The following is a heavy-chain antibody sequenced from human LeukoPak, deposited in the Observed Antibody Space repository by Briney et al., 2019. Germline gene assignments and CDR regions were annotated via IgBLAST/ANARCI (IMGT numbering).Heavy chain of an antibody. Sequence: GGSLRLSCAASGFTFSSYAMHWVRRAPGKGLEYVSAISSNGGSTYYANSVKGRFTISRDNSKNTLYLQMGSLRAEDMAVYYCAREAVVAATPRPHFDPWGQGTLVTVSS. CDR2: ISSNGGST. D-gene: IGHD2-15*01. CDR3: AREAVVAATPRPHFDP. V-gene: IGHV3-64*01. CDR1: GFTFSSYA. J-gene: IGHJ5*02.